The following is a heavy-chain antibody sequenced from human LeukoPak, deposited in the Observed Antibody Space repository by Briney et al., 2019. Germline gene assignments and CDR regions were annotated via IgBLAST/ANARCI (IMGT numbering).Heavy chain of an antibody. CDR3: ARDMSIESRYYLHY. J-gene: IGHJ4*02. V-gene: IGHV1-18*01. CDR1: GYPFTSYG. Sequence: ASVNVSCKASGYPFTSYGFIWVRQAPGQGLEWMGWISTYNCNTNYAQNLQRRLTMTTDTSTSTIYIELRRLRSDDTAVYSCARDMSIESRYYLHYWGQGTLVTVSS. D-gene: IGHD2/OR15-2a*01. CDR2: ISTYNCNT.